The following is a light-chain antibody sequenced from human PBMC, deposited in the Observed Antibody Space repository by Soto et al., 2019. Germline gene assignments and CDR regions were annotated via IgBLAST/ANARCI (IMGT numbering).Light chain of an antibody. CDR2: WAS. V-gene: IGKV4-1*01. Sequence: DIVMTQSPDSLAVSLGERATINCKSSRSVLYNSNNKNYLAWYQQKPAQPPKLLIYWASTRESGVPDRFSGSGSETDFTLTISSLQAEDVAVYYCQHYYTTPRTFGQGTKLEIK. CDR3: QHYYTTPRT. J-gene: IGKJ2*01. CDR1: RSVLYNSNNKNY.